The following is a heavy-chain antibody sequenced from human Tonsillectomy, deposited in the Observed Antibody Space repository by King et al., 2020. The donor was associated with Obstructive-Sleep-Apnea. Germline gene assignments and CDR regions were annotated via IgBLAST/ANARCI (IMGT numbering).Heavy chain of an antibody. Sequence: EVQLVESGGGLVQPGGSLRLSCAASGFTFSSYAMSWVRQAPGKGLEWVSAISGSGNTAYYADSVKGRFTISRDNSQSTLYLHMNSLRADDTALYYCAKDAEGGTFKVTTSNAFDYWGQGTLVTVSS. CDR1: GFTFSSYA. CDR2: ISGSGNTA. CDR3: AKDAEGGTFKVTTSNAFDY. J-gene: IGHJ4*02. D-gene: IGHD2-21*02. V-gene: IGHV3-23*04.